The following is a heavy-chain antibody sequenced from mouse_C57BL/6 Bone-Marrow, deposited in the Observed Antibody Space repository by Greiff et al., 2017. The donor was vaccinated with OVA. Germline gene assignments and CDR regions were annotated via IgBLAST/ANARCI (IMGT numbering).Heavy chain of an antibody. CDR3: ARRGPDWYFDV. CDR1: GFTFSDYG. CDR2: ISNLAYSI. Sequence: EVKLMESGGGLVQPGGSLKLSCAASGFTFSDYGMAWVRQAPRKGPEWVAFISNLAYSIYYADTVTGRFTISRENAKNTLYLEMSSLRSEDTAMYYCARRGPDWYFDVWGTGTTVTVSS. V-gene: IGHV5-15*01. J-gene: IGHJ1*03.